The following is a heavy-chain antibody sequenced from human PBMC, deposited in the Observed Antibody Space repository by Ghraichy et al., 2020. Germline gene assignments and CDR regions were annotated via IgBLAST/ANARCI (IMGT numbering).Heavy chain of an antibody. J-gene: IGHJ4*02. CDR2: ISAYNGNT. CDR3: ARDLTDIVAEGSDY. V-gene: IGHV1-18*01. CDR1: GYTFTSYG. D-gene: IGHD5-12*01. Sequence: ASVKVSCKASGYTFTSYGISWVRQAPGQGLEWMGWISAYNGNTNYAQKLQGRVTMTTDTSTSTAYMELRSLRSDDTAVYYCARDLTDIVAEGSDYWGQGTLVTVSS.